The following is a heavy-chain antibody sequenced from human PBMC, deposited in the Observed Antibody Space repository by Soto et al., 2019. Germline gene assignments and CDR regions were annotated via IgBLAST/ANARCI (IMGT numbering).Heavy chain of an antibody. V-gene: IGHV6-1*01. CDR2: TYYRSKWYN. J-gene: IGHJ6*02. Sequence: SQTLSLTCAISGDSVSSNSAAWNWIRQSPSRGLEWLGRTYYRSKWYNDYAVSVKSRITINPDTSKNQFSLQPNSVTPGDTAVYYCASGAGIAVAGEYYYYYGMDVWGQGTTVTVSS. CDR3: ASGAGIAVAGEYYYYYGMDV. CDR1: GDSVSSNSAA. D-gene: IGHD6-19*01.